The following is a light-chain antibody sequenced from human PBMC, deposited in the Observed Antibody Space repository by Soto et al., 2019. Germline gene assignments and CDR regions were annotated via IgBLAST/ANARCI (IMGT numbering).Light chain of an antibody. CDR2: DAT. CDR3: QQRDSGPPYN. J-gene: IGKJ2*01. V-gene: IGKV3-11*01. CDR1: QSVSGY. Sequence: EVLLTQSPVTLSLSPGERATLSCRASQSVSGYLSWYQQKPGQAPRLLIFDATNRATGVPVRFSGSGSGTDFTLTISSLEPEDFAVYYCQQRDSGPPYNFGQRTKLEIK.